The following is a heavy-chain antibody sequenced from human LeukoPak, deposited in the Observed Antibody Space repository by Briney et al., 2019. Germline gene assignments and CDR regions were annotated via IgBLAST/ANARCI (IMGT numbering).Heavy chain of an antibody. J-gene: IGHJ4*02. Sequence: GGSLRLSCTASGFTFGDYAMSWVRQAPGKGLEWVGFIRSKAYGGTTEYAASVKGSFTISRDDSKSIAYLQMNSLKTEDTAVYYCTRVDSYYSSDYWGQGTLVTVSS. CDR1: GFTFGDYA. CDR2: IRSKAYGGTT. V-gene: IGHV3-49*04. D-gene: IGHD3-10*01. CDR3: TRVDSYYSSDY.